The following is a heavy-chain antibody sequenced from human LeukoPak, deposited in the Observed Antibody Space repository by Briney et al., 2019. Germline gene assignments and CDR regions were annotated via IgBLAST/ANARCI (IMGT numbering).Heavy chain of an antibody. Sequence: SETLSLTCTVSGGSISSGSYYWSWIRQPAGKGLEWIGRIYTSGSTNYNPSLKSRVTISIDTSENQFSLKLTSVTAADTAVYYCARVEEGYGSGRRENYYYYYMDVWGKGTTVTISS. V-gene: IGHV4-61*02. CDR3: ARVEEGYGSGRRENYYYYYMDV. CDR2: IYTSGST. CDR1: GGSISSGSYY. J-gene: IGHJ6*03. D-gene: IGHD3-10*01.